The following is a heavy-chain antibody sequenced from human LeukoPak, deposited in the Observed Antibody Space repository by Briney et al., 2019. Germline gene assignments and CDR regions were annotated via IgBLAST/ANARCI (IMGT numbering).Heavy chain of an antibody. Sequence: GGSLRLSCAASGFDFSSNWMHWVRHAPGQGLVWVSRIKGDGISTNYADSVKGRFTISRDIAKNTLYLQVNSLRAEDTGVYYCAKDHYWSIDYWGRGTLVTVSS. CDR3: AKDHYWSIDY. J-gene: IGHJ4*02. D-gene: IGHD3-3*01. V-gene: IGHV3-74*01. CDR2: IKGDGIST. CDR1: GFDFSSNW.